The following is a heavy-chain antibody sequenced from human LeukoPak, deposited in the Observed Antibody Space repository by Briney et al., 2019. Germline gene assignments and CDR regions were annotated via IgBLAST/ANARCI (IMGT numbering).Heavy chain of an antibody. V-gene: IGHV1-2*02. CDR2: INPNSGGT. CDR1: GYTFTGYY. D-gene: IGHD2-2*01. CDR3: ASGPTTRYNWFDP. J-gene: IGHJ5*02. Sequence: GASVKVSCKASGYTFTGYYMHWVRQAPGQGLEWMGWINPNSGGTNYARKFQGRVTMTRDTSISTAYMELSRLRSDDTAVYYCASGPTTRYNWFDPWGQGTLVTVSS.